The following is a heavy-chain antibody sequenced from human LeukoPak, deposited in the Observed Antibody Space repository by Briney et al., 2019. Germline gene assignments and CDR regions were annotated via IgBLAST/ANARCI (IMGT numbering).Heavy chain of an antibody. J-gene: IGHJ4*02. Sequence: GGPLRLSCAASGFTFSRFTMNWVRQAPGKGLEWVSSITSSSSYIYYADSVKGRFSTSRDNAKNSLYLQMNSLRAEDTAVYYCTRVHGGYPFDYWGQGTLVTVSS. CDR2: ITSSSSYI. CDR1: GFTFSRFT. CDR3: TRVHGGYPFDY. D-gene: IGHD2-15*01. V-gene: IGHV3-21*01.